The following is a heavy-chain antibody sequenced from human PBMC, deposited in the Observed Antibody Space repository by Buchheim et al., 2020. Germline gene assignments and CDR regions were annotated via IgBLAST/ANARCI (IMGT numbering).Heavy chain of an antibody. V-gene: IGHV3-23*01. CDR1: GFTFSSYA. CDR2: ISGSGGST. CDR3: AKDLRDGITMIVVVRGGKYGMDV. Sequence: EVQLLESGGGLVQPGGSLRLSCAASGFTFSSYAMSWVRQAPGKGLEWVSAISGSGGSTYYADSVKGRFTISRDNSKNTLYLQMNSLRAEDTAVYYCAKDLRDGITMIVVVRGGKYGMDVWGQGTT. J-gene: IGHJ6*02. D-gene: IGHD3-22*01.